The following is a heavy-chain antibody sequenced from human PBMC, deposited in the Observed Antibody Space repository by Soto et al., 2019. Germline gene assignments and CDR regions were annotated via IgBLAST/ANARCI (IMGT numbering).Heavy chain of an antibody. CDR1: GFTFSGDA. CDR2: ISTTSTYI. Sequence: VSLRLSCAASGFTFSGDAMNWVRQAPGKGLEWVASISTTSTYIYYADSVKGRFTISRDNAKNSLHLQMNSLRAEDTAVYYCARDYVLDVWGQGNTVPVSS. V-gene: IGHV3-21*01. CDR3: ARDYVLDV. D-gene: IGHD3-10*02. J-gene: IGHJ6*02.